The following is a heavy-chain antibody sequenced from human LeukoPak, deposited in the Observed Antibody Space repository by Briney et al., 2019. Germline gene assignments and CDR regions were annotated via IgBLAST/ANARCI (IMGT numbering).Heavy chain of an antibody. D-gene: IGHD3-10*01. V-gene: IGHV3-23*01. Sequence: GGSLRLSCAASGFTFSNFAMNWVRQAPGKGLEWVSAISGSDGRTYYADSVKGRFTITRDNSKNTLYLQMNSLRAEDTAVFYCAKDKVFRGAFFDYWGQGTLVTVSS. CDR2: ISGSDGRT. J-gene: IGHJ4*02. CDR1: GFTFSNFA. CDR3: AKDKVFRGAFFDY.